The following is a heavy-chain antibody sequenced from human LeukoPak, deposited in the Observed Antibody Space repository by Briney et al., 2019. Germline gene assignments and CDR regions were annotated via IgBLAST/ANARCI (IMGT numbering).Heavy chain of an antibody. D-gene: IGHD5-24*01. CDR2: INSDGSST. CDR3: ASGRWLHPLDY. CDR1: GFTFSSYW. V-gene: IGHV3-74*01. Sequence: SGGSLRLSCAASGFTFSSYWMHWVRQAPGKGLVWVSRINSDGSSTSYADSVKGRFTISRDNAKNTLYLQMNSLRAEDTAVYYCASGRWLHPLDYWGQGTLVTVSS. J-gene: IGHJ4*02.